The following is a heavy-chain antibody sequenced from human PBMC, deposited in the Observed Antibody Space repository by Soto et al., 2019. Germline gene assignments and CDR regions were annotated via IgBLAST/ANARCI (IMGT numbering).Heavy chain of an antibody. J-gene: IGHJ4*02. V-gene: IGHV3-30*18. CDR1: WFPFRSFF. CDR2: ISYDGSNK. D-gene: IGHD1-26*01. CDR3: AKDYGLGVQALDY. Sequence: GSLRLSFATSWFPFRSFFIPWGRQAPGKGLEWVAVISYDGSNKYYADSVKGRFTISRDNSKNTLYLQMNSLRAEDTAVYYCAKDYGLGVQALDYWGQGTLVTVSS.